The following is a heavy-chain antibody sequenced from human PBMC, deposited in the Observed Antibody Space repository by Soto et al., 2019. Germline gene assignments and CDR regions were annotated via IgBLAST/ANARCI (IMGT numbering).Heavy chain of an antibody. D-gene: IGHD6-13*01. J-gene: IGHJ4*02. CDR1: GFTVSSNY. V-gene: IGHV3-66*01. Sequence: EVQLVESGGGLVQPGGSLRLSCAASGFTVSSNYMSWVRQAPGKGLERVSIIYSGGTTYYADSVEGRFTISRDNSKNTLYLQMNSLRAEDTAVYYCARAGISQAAAGSLDCCPIDSWGQGTLVTVSS. CDR2: IYSGGTT. CDR3: ARAGISQAAAGSLDCCPIDS.